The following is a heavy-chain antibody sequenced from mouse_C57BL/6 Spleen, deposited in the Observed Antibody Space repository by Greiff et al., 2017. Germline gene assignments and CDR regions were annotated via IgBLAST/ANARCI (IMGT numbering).Heavy chain of an antibody. CDR1: GYTFTDYY. CDR2: INPYNGGT. V-gene: IGHV1-19*01. J-gene: IGHJ4*01. CDR3: ARSGGSSHYAMDY. D-gene: IGHD1-1*01. Sequence: EVQLQQSGPVLVKPGASVKMSCKASGYTFTDYYMNWVKQSHGKSLEWIGVINPYNGGTSYNQKFKGKATLTVDKSSSTAYMELNSLTSEDSAVYYCARSGGSSHYAMDYWGQGTSVTVSS.